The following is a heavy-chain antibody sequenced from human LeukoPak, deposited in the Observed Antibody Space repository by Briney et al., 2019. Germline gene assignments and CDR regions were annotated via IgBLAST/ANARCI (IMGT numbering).Heavy chain of an antibody. CDR3: RIVGATRGGFDY. J-gene: IGHJ4*02. CDR1: GYTFTSYA. CDR2: INAGNGNT. V-gene: IGHV1-3*01. Sequence: ASVKVSCKASGYTFTSYAMHWVRQAPGQRLEWMGWINAGNGNTKYSQKFQGRVTITRDTSASTAYMELSSLRSEDTAVYYCRIVGATRGGFDYWGQGTLVTVSS. D-gene: IGHD1-26*01.